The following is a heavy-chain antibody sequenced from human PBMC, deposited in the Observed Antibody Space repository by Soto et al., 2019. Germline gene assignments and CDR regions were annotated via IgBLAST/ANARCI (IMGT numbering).Heavy chain of an antibody. D-gene: IGHD6-6*01. Sequence: QVQLVQSGAEVKKPGSSVKVSCKASGGTFSSYTISWVRQAPGQGLEWMGRIIPILGIANYAQKFRGRVTITADKSTSTAYMELSSLRSEDTAVYYCARDQGQLVRDYYYYMDVWGKGTTVTVSS. CDR1: GGTFSSYT. J-gene: IGHJ6*03. V-gene: IGHV1-69*08. CDR2: IIPILGIA. CDR3: ARDQGQLVRDYYYYMDV.